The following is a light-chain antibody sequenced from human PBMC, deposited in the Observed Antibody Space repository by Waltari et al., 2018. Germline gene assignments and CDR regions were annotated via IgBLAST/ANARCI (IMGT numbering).Light chain of an antibody. CDR2: ASS. Sequence: DIQITQSPSSLSASVGDSVPITCRASQGITTFLNWYQQRPGKAPKLLIYASSSLQSGVPSRCSGSGAGTDFTLTSSSLQPEDFATYYWQQSYSTPSFGGGTKVEI. CDR3: QQSYSTPS. J-gene: IGKJ4*01. V-gene: IGKV1-39*01. CDR1: QGITTF.